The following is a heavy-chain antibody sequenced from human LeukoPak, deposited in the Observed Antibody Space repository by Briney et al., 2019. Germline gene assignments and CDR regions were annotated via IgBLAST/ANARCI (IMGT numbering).Heavy chain of an antibody. V-gene: IGHV3-30*02. Sequence: GGSLRLXCAASGFTFSSYGMHWVRQAPGKELEWVAFIRYDGSNKYYADSVKGRFTISRDNSKNTLYLQMNSLRAEDTAVYYCAKAKAYYDFWSTPYWGQGTLVTVSS. D-gene: IGHD3-3*01. CDR1: GFTFSSYG. CDR2: IRYDGSNK. CDR3: AKAKAYYDFWSTPY. J-gene: IGHJ4*02.